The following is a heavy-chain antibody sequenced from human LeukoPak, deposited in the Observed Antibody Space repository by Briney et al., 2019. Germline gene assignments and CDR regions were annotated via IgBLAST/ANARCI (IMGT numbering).Heavy chain of an antibody. Sequence: SETLSLTCAVYGGSFSGYYWSWIRQPPGKGLEWIGEINHSGSTNYNPSLKSRVAISVDTPKNQFSLKLSSVTAADTAVYYCARGVAVAGPYCFDYWGQGTLVTVSS. CDR2: INHSGST. J-gene: IGHJ4*02. D-gene: IGHD6-19*01. V-gene: IGHV4-34*01. CDR3: ARGVAVAGPYCFDY. CDR1: GGSFSGYY.